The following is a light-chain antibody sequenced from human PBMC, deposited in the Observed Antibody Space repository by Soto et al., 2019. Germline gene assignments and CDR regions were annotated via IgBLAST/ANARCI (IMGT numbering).Light chain of an antibody. J-gene: IGLJ2*01. CDR2: EVS. Sequence: QSVLTQPASVSGSPGQSITISCTGTSSDVGTYDYVSWHQQHPGKAPKLIIYEVSKRPSGVSNRFSASKSGNTASLTIAGLHADDEADYYCSSYSSRSTLIFGGGTKVTVL. CDR1: SSDVGTYDY. CDR3: SSYSSRSTLI. V-gene: IGLV2-14*01.